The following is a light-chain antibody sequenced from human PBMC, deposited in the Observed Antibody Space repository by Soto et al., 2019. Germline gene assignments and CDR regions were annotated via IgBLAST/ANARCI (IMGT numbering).Light chain of an antibody. V-gene: IGKV3-20*01. CDR2: GAS. J-gene: IGKJ5*01. CDR3: QQYGRSPIT. CDR1: QSVSNNY. Sequence: EIVLTQSPGTLSLSPGERATLSCRASQSVSNNYLTWYQQKPGQAPRLLIYGASSRATGIPDRFSGTGSGTDFTPPVNRLEPEAFTIYSCQQYGRSPITFGQGTRLEIK.